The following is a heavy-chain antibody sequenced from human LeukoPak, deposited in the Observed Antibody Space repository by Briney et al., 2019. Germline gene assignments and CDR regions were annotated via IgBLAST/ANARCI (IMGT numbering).Heavy chain of an antibody. V-gene: IGHV3-74*01. CDR1: GFTFSSYW. CDR2: INSDGSST. CDR3: VELTSMVEHY. J-gene: IGHJ4*02. D-gene: IGHD3-10*01. Sequence: PGGSLRLSCAASGFTFSSYWMHWVRQAPGRGLVWVSRINSDGSSTSYADPVKGRFTISRDNAKNTLYLQMNSLRAEDTAVYYCVELTSMVEHYWGQGTLVTVSS.